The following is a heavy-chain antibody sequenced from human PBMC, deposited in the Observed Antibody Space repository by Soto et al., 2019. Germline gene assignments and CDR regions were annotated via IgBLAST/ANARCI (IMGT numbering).Heavy chain of an antibody. D-gene: IGHD6-6*01. CDR1: GGSVSSGGNY. CDR2: VHDTGTT. V-gene: IGHV4-39*01. J-gene: IGHJ4*02. CDR3: ARGLSSPYAAGV. Sequence: QLQLQESGPGLVKPSETLSLTCAVSGGSVSSGGNYWGWIRQSPGKGLEWIGSVHDTGTTHYNPSLTRRVTRSVDTSKNQFSLNVNSVTAADTAVYYCARGLSSPYAAGVWGQGTRVTVSS.